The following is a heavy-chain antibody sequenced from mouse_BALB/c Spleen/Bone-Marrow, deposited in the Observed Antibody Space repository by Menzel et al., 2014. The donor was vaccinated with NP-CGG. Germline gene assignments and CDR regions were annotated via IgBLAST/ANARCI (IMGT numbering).Heavy chain of an antibody. Sequence: EVKVVESGGGLVKPGGSLKLSCAASRFTFSNYAMSWVRQTPEKRLERVATISSGGSYTYYPDSVKGRFTISRDNAQNTLYLQMSSLRSEDTAMYFCARQENWALDYWGQGTTLTVSS. CDR2: ISSGGSYT. V-gene: IGHV5-9-3*01. J-gene: IGHJ2*01. CDR1: RFTFSNYA. CDR3: ARQENWALDY. D-gene: IGHD4-1*01.